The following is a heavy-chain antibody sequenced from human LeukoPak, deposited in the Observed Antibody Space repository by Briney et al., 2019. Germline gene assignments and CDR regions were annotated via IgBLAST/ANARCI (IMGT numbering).Heavy chain of an antibody. CDR3: ARVGSSYSNWFDP. V-gene: IGHV1-8*03. CDR2: MNPNSGNT. D-gene: IGHD6-6*01. CDR1: GYTFTSYD. J-gene: IGHJ5*02. Sequence: ASVKVSYKASGYTFTSYDINWVRQATGQGLEWMGWMNPNSGNTGYAQKFQGRVTITRNTSISTAYMELSSLRSEDTAVYYCARVGSSYSNWFDPWGQGTLVTVSS.